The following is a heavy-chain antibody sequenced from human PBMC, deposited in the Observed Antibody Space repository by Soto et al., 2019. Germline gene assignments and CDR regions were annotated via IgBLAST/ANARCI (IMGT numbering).Heavy chain of an antibody. D-gene: IGHD1-26*01. CDR2: IKQDGSEK. V-gene: IGHV3-7*03. Sequence: GGSLRLSCAASGFTFSSYWMSWVRQAPGKGLEWVANIKQDGSEKYYVDSVKGRFTISRDNAKNSLYLQMNSLRAEDTAVYYCARDTRDSGSYYDAIDIWGQGTMVTVSS. CDR3: ARDTRDSGSYYDAIDI. J-gene: IGHJ3*02. CDR1: GFTFSSYW.